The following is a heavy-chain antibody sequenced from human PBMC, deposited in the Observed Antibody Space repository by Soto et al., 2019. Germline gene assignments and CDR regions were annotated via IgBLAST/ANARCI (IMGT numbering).Heavy chain of an antibody. Sequence: GGSLRLSCAASGFTFSNAWMNWVRQAPGKGLEWVGRIKSKTDGGTTDYAAPVKGRFTISRDDSKNTLYLQMNSLKTEDTAVYYCTTLHIFSAWPNMDVWGQGTTVTVSS. J-gene: IGHJ6*02. CDR2: IKSKTDGGTT. V-gene: IGHV3-15*07. D-gene: IGHD1-26*01. CDR1: GFTFSNAW. CDR3: TTLHIFSAWPNMDV.